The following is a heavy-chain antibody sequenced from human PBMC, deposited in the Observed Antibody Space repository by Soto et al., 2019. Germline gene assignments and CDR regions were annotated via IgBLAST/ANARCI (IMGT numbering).Heavy chain of an antibody. CDR1: GYIFVNYG. V-gene: IGHV1-18*01. Sequence: QVQLVQSGDEVRKPGSSVKVSCKASGYIFVNYGIAWVRQAPGQGLEWMGWISPYSGNTHYASKVQGRRTMTTDTSTGTDYVDLGSLTADDAAGYYWARVDNCVTPTPQDVWGQGTAVAVSS. CDR3: ARVDNCVTPTPQDV. J-gene: IGHJ6*02. D-gene: IGHD5-12*01. CDR2: ISPYSGNT.